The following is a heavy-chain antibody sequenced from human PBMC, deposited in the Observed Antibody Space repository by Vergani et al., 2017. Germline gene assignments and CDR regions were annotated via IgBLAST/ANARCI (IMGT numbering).Heavy chain of an antibody. CDR2: ISGSGGNT. J-gene: IGHJ6*02. CDR3: AKARDPNCKGGNCYSYYYGLDL. Sequence: VQLVESGGGVAQPGGSLRLSCVASGFTFSGYGMHWVRQAPGKGLEWVSAISGSGGNTFYTDSVKGRFTISRDNSKDTLYLQMNSLRVEDTAIYYCAKARDPNCKGGNCYSYYYGLDLWGQGTTVTVSS. CDR1: GFTFSGYG. D-gene: IGHD2-15*01. V-gene: IGHV3-23*04.